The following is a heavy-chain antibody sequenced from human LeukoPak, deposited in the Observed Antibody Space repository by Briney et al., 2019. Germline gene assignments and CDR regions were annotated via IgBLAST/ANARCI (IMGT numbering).Heavy chain of an antibody. CDR1: GGTFSSYA. J-gene: IGHJ3*02. Sequence: SVKVSCKASGGTFSSYAISWVRQAPGQGLEWMGGIIPIFGTANYAQKFQGRVTITTDESTGTAYMQVSSLRSEDTAVYYCARPFSSGWTTHAFDIWGQGTMVTVSS. V-gene: IGHV1-69*05. D-gene: IGHD6-19*01. CDR2: IIPIFGTA. CDR3: ARPFSSGWTTHAFDI.